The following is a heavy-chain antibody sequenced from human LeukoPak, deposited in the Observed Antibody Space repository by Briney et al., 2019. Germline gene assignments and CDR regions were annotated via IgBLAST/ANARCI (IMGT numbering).Heavy chain of an antibody. CDR3: ARAPYDILTGYSGYFDY. CDR2: ISRSSSYI. D-gene: IGHD3-9*01. CDR1: GFTFSSYT. V-gene: IGHV3-21*01. Sequence: PGGSLRLSCAASGFTFSSYTMSWVRQAPGKELEWVSSISRSSSYIYYTDSVRGRFTISRDNAKNSLYLQMNSLRAEDTAVYYCARAPYDILTGYSGYFDYWGQGTPVTVSS. J-gene: IGHJ4*02.